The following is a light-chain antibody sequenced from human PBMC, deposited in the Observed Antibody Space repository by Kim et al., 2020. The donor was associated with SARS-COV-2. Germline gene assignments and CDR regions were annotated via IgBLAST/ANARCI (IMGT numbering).Light chain of an antibody. CDR3: HQYYDTPWT. Sequence: DIVMTQSPDSLAVSLGEGATINCKSGQSPLHYSNNENYLAWYQQKPGQPPKLLIYWASTRESGVPDRFSGSGSVTDFTLTISSLQAEDVAVYYCHQYYDTPWTFGQGTKVDIK. CDR2: WAS. CDR1: QSPLHYSNNENY. V-gene: IGKV4-1*01. J-gene: IGKJ1*01.